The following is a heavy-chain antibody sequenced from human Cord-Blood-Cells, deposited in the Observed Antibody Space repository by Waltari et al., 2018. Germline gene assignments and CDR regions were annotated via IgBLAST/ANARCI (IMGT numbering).Heavy chain of an antibody. CDR1: GGPISSSSYY. J-gene: IGHJ4*02. Sequence: QLQLQESGPGLAKPSETLSLTCTVSGGPISSSSYYWGWLRQPPGKGLEWIGSIYYSGSTYYNPSLKSRVTISVDTSKNQFSLKLSSVTAADTAVYYWARHGRPIRGTGTIFDYWGQGTLVTVSS. V-gene: IGHV4-39*01. CDR3: ARHGRPIRGTGTIFDY. CDR2: IYYSGST. D-gene: IGHD1-7*01.